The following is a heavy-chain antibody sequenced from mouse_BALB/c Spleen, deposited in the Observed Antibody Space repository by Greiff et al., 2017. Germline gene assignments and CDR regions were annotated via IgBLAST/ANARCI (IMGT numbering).Heavy chain of an antibody. V-gene: IGHV5-12-2*01. CDR2: ISNGGGST. CDR1: GFTFSSYT. CDR3: ARQRGVYDGYFGFAY. D-gene: IGHD2-3*01. J-gene: IGHJ3*01. Sequence: EVQRVESGGGLVQPGGSLKLSCAASGFTFSSYTMSWVRQTPEKRLEWVAYISNGGGSTYYPDTVKGRFTISRDNAKNTLYLQMSSLKSEDTAMYYCARQRGVYDGYFGFAYWGQGTLVTVSA.